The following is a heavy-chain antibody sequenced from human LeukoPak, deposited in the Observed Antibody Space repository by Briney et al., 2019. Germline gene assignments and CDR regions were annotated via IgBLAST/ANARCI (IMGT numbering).Heavy chain of an antibody. Sequence: SVKVSCKASGGTFSSYAISWVRQAPGQGLEWMGRIIPIFGTANYAQKFQGRVTITTDESTSTAYMELSSLRSEDTAVYYCARDGTAAGPYFDLWGQGTLVTVSS. V-gene: IGHV1-69*05. CDR3: ARDGTAAGPYFDL. CDR1: GGTFSSYA. CDR2: IIPIFGTA. D-gene: IGHD6-13*01. J-gene: IGHJ4*01.